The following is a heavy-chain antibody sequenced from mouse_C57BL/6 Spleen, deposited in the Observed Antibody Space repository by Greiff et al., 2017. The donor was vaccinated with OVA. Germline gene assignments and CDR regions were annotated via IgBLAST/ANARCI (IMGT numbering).Heavy chain of an antibody. D-gene: IGHD1-1*01. V-gene: IGHV1-18*01. CDR2: INPNNGGT. J-gene: IGHJ4*01. CDR1: GYTFTDYN. CDR3: ARNWGITTVVEGYAMDY. Sequence: EVQLPQSGPELVKPGASVKIPCKASGYTFTDYNMDWVKQSHGKSLEWIGDINPNNGGTIYNQKFKGKATLTVDTSSSTAYMELRSLTSEDTAVYYCARNWGITTVVEGYAMDYWGQGTSVTVSS.